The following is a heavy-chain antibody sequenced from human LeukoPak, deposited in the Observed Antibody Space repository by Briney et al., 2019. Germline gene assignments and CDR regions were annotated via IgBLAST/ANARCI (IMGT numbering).Heavy chain of an antibody. Sequence: PGGSLRLSCAASGFTFDEFAMHWVRQAPGKGLEWVLGISGESDRIDYADSVKGRFTISRDNAKNSLYLQMNSLRAEDTAVYYCAGEGDGYLPYYFDYWGQGTLVTVSS. D-gene: IGHD5-24*01. V-gene: IGHV3-9*01. CDR3: AGEGDGYLPYYFDY. CDR2: ISGESDRI. CDR1: GFTFDEFA. J-gene: IGHJ4*02.